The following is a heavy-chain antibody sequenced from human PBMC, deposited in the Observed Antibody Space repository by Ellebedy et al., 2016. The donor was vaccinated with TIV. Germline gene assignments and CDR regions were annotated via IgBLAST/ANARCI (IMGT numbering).Heavy chain of an antibody. CDR1: GDSVSSSNAA. Sequence: LRLSCAISGDSVSSSNAAWNWIRQSPSRGLEWLGRTYYRSPWSAWYTDYAVSVKSRITITPDTSKNQFSLQLSSVTREDTAVYYCARAPEYTSSSGFDYWGQGTLVTVSS. D-gene: IGHD6-6*01. CDR3: ARAPEYTSSSGFDY. V-gene: IGHV6-1*01. J-gene: IGHJ4*02. CDR2: TYYRSPWSAWYT.